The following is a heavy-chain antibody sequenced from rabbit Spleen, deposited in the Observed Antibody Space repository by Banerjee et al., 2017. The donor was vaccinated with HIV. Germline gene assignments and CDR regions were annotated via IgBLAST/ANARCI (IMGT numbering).Heavy chain of an antibody. CDR3: ARDLVAVIGWNFNL. V-gene: IGHV1S40*01. J-gene: IGHJ4*01. CDR2: IDPVFGTT. CDR1: GFSLTSSYD. Sequence: QSLEESGGGLVQPGTSLILTCTASGFSLTSSYDMCWVRQAPGKGLEWIGYIDPVFGTTYYATWAKGRFTISRTSSTTVTLRMTSLTATDTATYFCARDLVAVIGWNFNLWGPGTLVTVS. D-gene: IGHD1-1*01.